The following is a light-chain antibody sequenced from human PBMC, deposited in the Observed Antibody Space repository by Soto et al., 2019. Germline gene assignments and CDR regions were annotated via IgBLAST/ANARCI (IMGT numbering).Light chain of an antibody. CDR3: NSYTTSSTLV. CDR1: RGDVWAYNL. V-gene: IGLV2-14*02. CDR2: AVT. J-gene: IGLJ1*01. Sequence: QSVLTQPASVSGSPGQSITISCTGTRGDVWAYNLVSWYHQHPGKAPKLMIYAVTNPPSAISNRFSGSKSGNTASLTISGVQAEDEADYYCNSYTTSSTLVFGTGTNVTVL.